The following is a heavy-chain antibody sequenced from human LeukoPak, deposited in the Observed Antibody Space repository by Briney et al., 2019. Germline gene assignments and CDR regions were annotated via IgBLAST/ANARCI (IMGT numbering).Heavy chain of an antibody. D-gene: IGHD3-22*01. CDR1: GGTFSSYA. CDR2: IIPIFGTA. J-gene: IGHJ4*02. Sequence: ASVKVSCKASGGTFSSYAISWVRQAPGQGLEWMGGIIPIFGTANYAQKFQGRVTITADESTSTAYMELSSLRSEDTAVYYCASNYYDSSGAYAIFDYWGQGTLVTVSS. CDR3: ASNYYDSSGAYAIFDY. V-gene: IGHV1-69*13.